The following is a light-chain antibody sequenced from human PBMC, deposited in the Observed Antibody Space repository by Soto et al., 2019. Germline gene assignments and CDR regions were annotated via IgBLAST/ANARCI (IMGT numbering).Light chain of an antibody. CDR1: QSISSW. V-gene: IGKV1-5*01. J-gene: IGKJ1*01. Sequence: DIQMTQSPSTLCASLADSVTNTGRASQSISSWLAWYQQKPGKAPKLLIYDASSLESGVPSRFSGSGSGTEFTLTISSLQPDDFATYFCQQYNSYSEAFGQGTKV. CDR3: QQYNSYSEA. CDR2: DAS.